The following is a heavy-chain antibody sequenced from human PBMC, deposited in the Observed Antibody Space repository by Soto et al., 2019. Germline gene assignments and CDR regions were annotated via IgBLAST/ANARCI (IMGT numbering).Heavy chain of an antibody. Sequence: SETLSLTCTVSGGSISSGGYYWSWIRQHPGKGLEWIGYIYYSGSTYYNPSLKGRVTISVDTSKNQFSLKLSSVTAADTAVYYCARLDGLNWFDPWGQGTLVTVSS. CDR3: ARLDGLNWFDP. V-gene: IGHV4-31*03. CDR1: GGSISSGGYY. CDR2: IYYSGST. J-gene: IGHJ5*02.